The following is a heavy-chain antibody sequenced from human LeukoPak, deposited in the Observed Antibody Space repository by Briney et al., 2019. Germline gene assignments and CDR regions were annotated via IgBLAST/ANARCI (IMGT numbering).Heavy chain of an antibody. CDR3: ARDCGGDCYYYYYGMDI. CDR2: INHSGST. Sequence: TSETLSLTCAVYGGSFSGYYWSWIRQPPGKGLEWIGEINHSGSTNYNPSLKSRVTMSVDTSKNQFSLKLSSVTAADTAVYYCARDCGGDCYYYYYGMDIWGQGTTVTVSS. CDR1: GGSFSGYY. J-gene: IGHJ6*02. V-gene: IGHV4-34*01. D-gene: IGHD2-21*02.